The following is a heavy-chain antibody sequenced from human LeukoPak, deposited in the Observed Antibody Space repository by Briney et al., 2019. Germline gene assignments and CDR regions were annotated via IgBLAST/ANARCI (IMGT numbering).Heavy chain of an antibody. V-gene: IGHV5-51*01. CDR2: IYPDDSDT. CDR3: ARRYDSSVYAVDY. J-gene: IGHJ4*02. CDR1: GYSFTSYW. Sequence: GESLKISCKGSGYSFTSYWIGWVRQMPGKGLEWMGIIYPDDSDTRYSPSFQGQVTISADKSISTAYLQWSSLKASDTAMYYCARRYDSSVYAVDYWGQGTLVTVSS. D-gene: IGHD3-22*01.